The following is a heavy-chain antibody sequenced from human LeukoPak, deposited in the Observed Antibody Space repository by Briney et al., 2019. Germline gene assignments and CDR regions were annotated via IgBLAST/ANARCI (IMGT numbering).Heavy chain of an antibody. CDR1: GVAFSSYG. D-gene: IGHD2-15*01. Sequence: GGSLRLSCAASGVAFSSYGMDWVREAPGKGLGWGAVISYDGRNKYYADSVKGRFTISRDNSKTTLYLQMNSLSVEDTAVYYCAKPSLYCSGGSCYDYWGQGTLVTVSS. CDR3: AKPSLYCSGGSCYDY. V-gene: IGHV3-33*05. CDR2: ISYDGRNK. J-gene: IGHJ4*02.